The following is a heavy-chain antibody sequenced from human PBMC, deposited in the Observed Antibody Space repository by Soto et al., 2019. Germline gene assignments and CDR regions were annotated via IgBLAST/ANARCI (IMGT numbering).Heavy chain of an antibody. CDR2: INPNSGGT. CDR1: GYTFTGYY. D-gene: IGHD1-7*01. J-gene: IGHJ5*02. CDR3: ARDLNWNYVSGWFDP. Sequence: QVQLVQSGAKVKKPGASVKVSCKASGYTFTGYYMHWVRQAPGQGLEWMGWINPNSGGTNYAQKFQGRVTMTRDTSISTAYMELSRLRSDDTAVYHCARDLNWNYVSGWFDPWGQGTLVTVSS. V-gene: IGHV1-2*02.